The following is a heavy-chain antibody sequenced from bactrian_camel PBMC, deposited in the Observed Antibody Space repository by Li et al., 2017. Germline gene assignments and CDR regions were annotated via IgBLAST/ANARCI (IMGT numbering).Heavy chain of an antibody. V-gene: IGHV3S60*01. D-gene: IGHD3*01. Sequence: HVQLVESGGGSVLPDGSLRLSCAASGYSRENYCMGWFRQGPGKEREAVARFYTDDGTTLYADSVKGRFAISLDIAKNTVYLRMSNLKPEDTATYFCAARHCGSIACSLECRERIEYDFEGQGTQV. J-gene: IGHJ4*01. CDR1: GYSRENYC. CDR2: FYTDDGTT.